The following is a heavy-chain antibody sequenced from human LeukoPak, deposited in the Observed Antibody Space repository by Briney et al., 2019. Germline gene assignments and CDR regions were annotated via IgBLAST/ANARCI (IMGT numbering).Heavy chain of an antibody. D-gene: IGHD3-10*01. CDR2: IKQDGSQK. J-gene: IGHJ5*01. CDR3: VREDGGGFGS. Sequence: GGSLRLSCAASGFTFSDYWISWVRQALGKGLEWVANIKQDGSQKSYVNSVKGRFTISRDNAEMSAYLQMNSLRAEDTAVYFCVREDGGGFGSWGRGTLVSVSS. V-gene: IGHV3-7*01. CDR1: GFTFSDYW.